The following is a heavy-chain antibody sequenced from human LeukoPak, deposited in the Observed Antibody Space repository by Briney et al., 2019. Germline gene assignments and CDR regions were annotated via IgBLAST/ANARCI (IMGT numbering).Heavy chain of an antibody. J-gene: IGHJ4*02. V-gene: IGHV4-61*02. D-gene: IGHD2-2*01. Sequence: SETLSLTCTVSGGSISSGSYYWSWIRQPAGKGLEWIGRIYTSGSTNYNPSLKSRVTISVDTSKNQFSLKLSSVTAADTAVYYCASEVFSVVVPEWGQGTLVTVSS. CDR1: GGSISSGSYY. CDR3: ASEVFSVVVPE. CDR2: IYTSGST.